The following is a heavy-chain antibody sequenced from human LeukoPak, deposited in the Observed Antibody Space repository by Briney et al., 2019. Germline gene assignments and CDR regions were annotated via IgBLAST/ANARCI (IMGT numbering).Heavy chain of an antibody. CDR1: GFTFSSYG. V-gene: IGHV3-33*01. CDR3: ARGIGTTVTIHDAFDI. Sequence: PGGSLRLSCAASGFTFSSYGMHWVRQAPGKGLEWVAVIWYDGSNKYYADSVKGRFTISRDNSKNTLYLQMSSLRAEDTAVYYCARGIGTTVTIHDAFDIWGQGTMVTVSS. J-gene: IGHJ3*02. D-gene: IGHD4-17*01. CDR2: IWYDGSNK.